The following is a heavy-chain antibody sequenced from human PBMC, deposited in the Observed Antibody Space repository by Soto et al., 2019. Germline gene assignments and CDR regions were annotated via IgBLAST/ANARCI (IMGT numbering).Heavy chain of an antibody. CDR2: IKQDGSEK. D-gene: IGHD6-13*01. Sequence: PGGSLRLSCAASGFTFSSYWMSWVRQAPGKGLGWVANIKQDGSEKYYVDSVKGRFTISRDNAKNSLYLQMNSLRAEDTAVYYCARDYSSSWYIGVYYYYYGMDVWGQGTTVTVS. V-gene: IGHV3-7*03. CDR3: ARDYSSSWYIGVYYYYYGMDV. J-gene: IGHJ6*02. CDR1: GFTFSSYW.